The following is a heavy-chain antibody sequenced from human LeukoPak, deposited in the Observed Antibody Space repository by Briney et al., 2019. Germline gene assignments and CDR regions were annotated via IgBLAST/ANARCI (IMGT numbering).Heavy chain of an antibody. D-gene: IGHD6-6*01. CDR1: GFTFSSYG. CDR3: ASRSSSSGREY. J-gene: IGHJ4*02. Sequence: GRSLRLSCAASGFTFSSYGMHWVRQALGKGLERVAVIWYDGSNKYYADSVKGRFTISRDNSKNTLYLQMNSLRAEDTAVYYCASRSSSSGREYWGQGTLVTVSS. CDR2: IWYDGSNK. V-gene: IGHV3-33*01.